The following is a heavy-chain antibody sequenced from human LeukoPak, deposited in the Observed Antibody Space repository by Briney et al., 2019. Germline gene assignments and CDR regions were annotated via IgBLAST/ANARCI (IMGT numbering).Heavy chain of an antibody. J-gene: IGHJ4*02. CDR2: INTNTGNP. Sequence: ASVKVSCKASGYTFTGYYMHWVRQAPGQGLEWMGWINTNTGNPTYAQGFTGRFVFSLDTSVSTAYLQISSLKAEDTAVYYCARDPGISSSWYRDHYFDYWGQGTLVTVSS. CDR3: ARDPGISSSWYRDHYFDY. V-gene: IGHV7-4-1*02. CDR1: GYTFTGYY. D-gene: IGHD6-13*01.